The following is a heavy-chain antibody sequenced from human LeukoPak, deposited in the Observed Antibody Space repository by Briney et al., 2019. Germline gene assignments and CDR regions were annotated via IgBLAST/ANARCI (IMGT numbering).Heavy chain of an antibody. J-gene: IGHJ6*02. CDR3: ASGVAVAGYYYGMDV. D-gene: IGHD6-19*01. Sequence: ASVKVSCKASGYTFTGYYMHWVRQAPGQGLEWMGWINPNSGGTNYAQKFQGWVTMTRDTSISTAYMELSRLRSDDTAVYYCASGVAVAGYYYGMDVWGQGTTVTVSS. V-gene: IGHV1-2*04. CDR2: INPNSGGT. CDR1: GYTFTGYY.